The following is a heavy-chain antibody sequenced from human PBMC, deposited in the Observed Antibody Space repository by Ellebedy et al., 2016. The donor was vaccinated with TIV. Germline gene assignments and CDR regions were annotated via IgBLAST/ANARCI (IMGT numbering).Heavy chain of an antibody. CDR1: GFTFSDYS. V-gene: IGHV3-21*01. CDR2: IGRSSSSK. J-gene: IGHJ4*02. D-gene: IGHD3-9*01. CDR3: AGGLKFFDWTYFDS. Sequence: GESLKISCAASGFTFSDYSMNWVRQAPGKGLDWVSSIGRSSSSKHYADSVKGRFTISRDNSKNTLYLEMNNLKLDDSALYFCAGGLKFFDWTYFDSWGQGTLVTVSS.